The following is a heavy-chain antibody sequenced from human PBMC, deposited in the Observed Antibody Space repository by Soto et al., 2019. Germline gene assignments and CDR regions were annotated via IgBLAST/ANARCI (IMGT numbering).Heavy chain of an antibody. J-gene: IGHJ3*02. CDR3: ARGGGYSYGVDAFDI. D-gene: IGHD5-18*01. CDR1: GFTFSSYS. Sequence: GGSLRLSCAASGFTFSSYSMNWVRQAPGKGLEWVSSISSSSSYIYYADSVKGRFTISRDNAKNSLYLQMNSLRAEDTAVYYCARGGGYSYGVDAFDIWGQGTMVTVSS. V-gene: IGHV3-21*01. CDR2: ISSSSSYI.